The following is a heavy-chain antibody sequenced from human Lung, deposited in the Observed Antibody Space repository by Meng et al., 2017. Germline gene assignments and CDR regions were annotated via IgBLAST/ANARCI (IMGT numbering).Heavy chain of an antibody. CDR3: TRVAGMRENYFDY. V-gene: IGHV1-46*02. D-gene: IGHD1-26*01. CDR2: IDPSGSSA. Sequence: QVKLGQSGAEVKKPGASVKVSCKASRYNFNDHYVHWVRQAPGQGLEWMGVIDPSGSSASYVQKFQGRLTMTTDTSTSTVYMELSSLKSEDTAVYFCTRVAGMRENYFDYWGQGTLVTVSS. J-gene: IGHJ4*02. CDR1: RYNFNDHY.